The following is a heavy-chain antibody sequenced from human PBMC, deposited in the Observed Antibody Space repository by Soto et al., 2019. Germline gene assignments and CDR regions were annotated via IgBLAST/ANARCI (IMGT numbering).Heavy chain of an antibody. D-gene: IGHD2-2*01. CDR1: GGSISSGGYY. CDR2: IYYSGST. J-gene: IGHJ5*02. CDR3: ARDADIVVAPAAIEGFDP. V-gene: IGHV4-31*03. Sequence: SETLSLTCTVSGGSISSGGYYWSWIRQHPGKGLEWIGYIYYSGSTYCNPSLKSRVTISVDTSKNQFSLKLSSVTAADTAVYYCARDADIVVAPAAIEGFDPWGQGTLVTVSS.